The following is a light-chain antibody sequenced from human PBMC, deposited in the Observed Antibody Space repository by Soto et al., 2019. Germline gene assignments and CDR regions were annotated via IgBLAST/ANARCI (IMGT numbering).Light chain of an antibody. V-gene: IGKV3-15*01. CDR2: GAA. Sequence: EIVMTQSPATLSVSPGERATLSCRASQSVSSSYAGYHQKPRQAPTLLIYGAATRATGIPARFSGSGSGTEFTLTISSLQSEDFAVYYCQQYNNWPRGTFGQGTKVDI. J-gene: IGKJ1*01. CDR3: QQYNNWPRGT. CDR1: QSVSSS.